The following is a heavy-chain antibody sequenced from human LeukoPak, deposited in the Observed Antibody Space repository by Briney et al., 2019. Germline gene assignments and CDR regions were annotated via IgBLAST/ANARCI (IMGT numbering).Heavy chain of an antibody. CDR1: GFTFSSYW. J-gene: IGHJ4*01. Sequence: PGGSLRLSCAASGFTFSSYWMHWVRQAPGKGLVWLARINGDGSSISYADSVKGRFTISRDNAKTSLYLQMNSLRAEDTAVYYYAREERQWLAFDYRGQGTLVTVSS. D-gene: IGHD6-19*01. CDR3: AREERQWLAFDY. V-gene: IGHV3-74*01. CDR2: INGDGSSI.